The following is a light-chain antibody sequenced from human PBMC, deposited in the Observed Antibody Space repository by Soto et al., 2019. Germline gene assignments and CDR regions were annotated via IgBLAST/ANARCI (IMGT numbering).Light chain of an antibody. V-gene: IGKV3-15*01. CDR2: GAS. CDR1: QSVSSN. CDR3: QQYNNPTWT. J-gene: IGKJ1*01. Sequence: EIVRTQSPAALSVSPGERATLSCRASQSVSSNLAWYQQKPGQAPRLLIYGASTRATGIPARFSGSGSGTEFTLTISSLQSEDFAVYYCQQYNNPTWTFGQGTKVEIK.